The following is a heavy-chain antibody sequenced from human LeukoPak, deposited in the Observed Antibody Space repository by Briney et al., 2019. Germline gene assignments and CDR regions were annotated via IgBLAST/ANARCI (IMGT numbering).Heavy chain of an antibody. J-gene: IGHJ6*02. CDR3: ASTYYDFWSGSRYGMDV. Sequence: SETLSLTCTVSGGSISSYYWSWIRQPPGKGLEWIGYIYYSGSTNYNPSLKSRVTISVDTSKNQFSLKLSSVTAADTAVYYCASTYYDFWSGSRYGMDVWGQGTTVTVSS. CDR1: GGSISSYY. V-gene: IGHV4-59*12. CDR2: IYYSGST. D-gene: IGHD3-3*01.